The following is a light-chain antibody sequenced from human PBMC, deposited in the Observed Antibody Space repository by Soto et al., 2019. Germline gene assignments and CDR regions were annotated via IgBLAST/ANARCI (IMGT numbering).Light chain of an antibody. Sequence: DIQMTQSPSSLSPSVGDKVTITCRASQDIRNYLNWYQQKPGKAPNLLIYGATSLQSGVPSRFSGSGSATDFTLTISSLQPEDFATYFCQQSYNFLFTFGPGTKVDIK. CDR2: GAT. CDR1: QDIRNY. CDR3: QQSYNFLFT. V-gene: IGKV1-39*01. J-gene: IGKJ3*01.